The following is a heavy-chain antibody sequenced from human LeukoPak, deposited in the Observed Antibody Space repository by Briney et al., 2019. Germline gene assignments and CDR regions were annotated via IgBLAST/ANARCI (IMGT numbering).Heavy chain of an antibody. J-gene: IGHJ4*02. D-gene: IGHD6-19*01. V-gene: IGHV3-23*01. CDR2: IGGSGGGT. CDR3: AKIGVAAFDY. CDR1: GFKFSDYS. Sequence: GGSLRLSCAASGFKFSDYSMSWVRQAPGKGLEWVAGIGGSGGGTYYGDSVKGRFTVSRDNSKNTLFLHMNNLSAEDTAVYYCAKIGVAAFDYWGQGTLVTVTS.